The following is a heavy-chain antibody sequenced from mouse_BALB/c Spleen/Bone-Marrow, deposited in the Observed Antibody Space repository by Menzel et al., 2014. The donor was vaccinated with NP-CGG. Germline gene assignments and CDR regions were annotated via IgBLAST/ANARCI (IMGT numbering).Heavy chain of an antibody. J-gene: IGHJ3*01. CDR1: GFNIKDTH. CDR2: IDPANGNT. V-gene: IGHV14-3*02. D-gene: IGHD1-1*01. CDR3: ARDYANTAWFAS. Sequence: VQLKESGAELVKLGASVKLSCTPSGFNIKDTHMHWVKQRPEQGLEWIGRIDPANGNTKYDPNFQGKATITADTFSDTAYLQLSSLTSEDTAVYYCARDYANTAWFASWGQGTLVTVS.